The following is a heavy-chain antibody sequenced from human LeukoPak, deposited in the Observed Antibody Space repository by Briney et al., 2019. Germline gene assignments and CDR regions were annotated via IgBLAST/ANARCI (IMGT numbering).Heavy chain of an antibody. J-gene: IGHJ4*02. Sequence: ASVNVSCKASGYTFTSYGISWVRQAPGQGLEWMGWISAYNGNTNYAQKLQGRVTMTTDTSTSTAYMELRSLRSDDTAVYYCARETDYYDSSGSLITGFDYWGQGTLVTVSS. V-gene: IGHV1-18*01. D-gene: IGHD3-22*01. CDR2: ISAYNGNT. CDR1: GYTFTSYG. CDR3: ARETDYYDSSGSLITGFDY.